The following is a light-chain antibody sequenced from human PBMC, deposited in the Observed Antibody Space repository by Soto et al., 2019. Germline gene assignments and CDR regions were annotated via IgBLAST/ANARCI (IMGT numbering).Light chain of an antibody. Sequence: DIQMTQSPSSLSASVGDRVTITCRASQNIRVYLNWYQQKPGKAPKPLIYAASTLLSGVPSRFSGSGSGTDFTLTISSLQPEDFATYYCQQANSFPRTFGQGTKVEIK. CDR2: AAS. CDR3: QQANSFPRT. J-gene: IGKJ1*01. CDR1: QNIRVY. V-gene: IGKV1-39*01.